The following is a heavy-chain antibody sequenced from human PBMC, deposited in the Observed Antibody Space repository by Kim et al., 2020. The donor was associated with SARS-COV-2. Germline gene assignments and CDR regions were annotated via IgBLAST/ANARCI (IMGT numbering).Heavy chain of an antibody. CDR1: GYTFTSYG. CDR2: ISAYNGNT. D-gene: IGHD6-6*01. Sequence: ASVKVSCKASGYTFTSYGISWVRQAPGQGLEWMGWISAYNGNTNYAQKLQGRVTMTRDTSTSTAYMELRSLRSDDTAVYYCARYRAARPNYWYFDLWGRGTLVTVSS. V-gene: IGHV1-18*04. CDR3: ARYRAARPNYWYFDL. J-gene: IGHJ2*01.